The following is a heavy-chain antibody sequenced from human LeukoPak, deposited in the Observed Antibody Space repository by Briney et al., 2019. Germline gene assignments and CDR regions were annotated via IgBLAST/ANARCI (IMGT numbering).Heavy chain of an antibody. J-gene: IGHJ1*01. CDR1: GDSISSSSYY. V-gene: IGHV4-39*07. CDR2: IYYSGST. Sequence: SETLSLTRTVSGDSISSSSYYWGWIRQPPGKGLEWIGSIYYSGSTYYNPSLKSRVTISVDTSKNQFSLKLSSVTAADTAVYYCARSVPSYYDSSGSPFQHWGQGTLVTVSS. CDR3: ARSVPSYYDSSGSPFQH. D-gene: IGHD3-22*01.